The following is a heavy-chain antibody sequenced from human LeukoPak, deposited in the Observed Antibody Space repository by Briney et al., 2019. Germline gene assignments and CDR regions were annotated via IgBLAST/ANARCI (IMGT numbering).Heavy chain of an antibody. CDR2: INSNTGGT. CDR3: ARADPVAY. V-gene: IGHV1-2*02. J-gene: IGHJ4*02. Sequence: GASVKVSCKVSGDIFTGSFIHWVRQAPGQGLEWMGWINSNTGGTKFAQKFQGRVTMTRDTSINTAYMELSSLRSDDTAVYYCARADPVAYWGQGTQVTVSS. CDR1: GDIFTGSF.